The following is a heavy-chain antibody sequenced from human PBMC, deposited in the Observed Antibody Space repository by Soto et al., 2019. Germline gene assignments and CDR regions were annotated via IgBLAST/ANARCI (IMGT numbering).Heavy chain of an antibody. V-gene: IGHV3-33*01. CDR1: GFSFRIYG. CDR2: IWNDGSNE. CDR3: ARDQTDSGGYSEY. Sequence: WGAPMLSCKAGGFSFRIYGMHWIGQGPGKGLEWLAIIWNDGSNEYYADSVKGRFTISRDNSKNTLYLQLNNLRAEATAVYFCARDQTDSGGYSEYWGQRTLVTVSS. D-gene: IGHD3-22*01. J-gene: IGHJ4*02.